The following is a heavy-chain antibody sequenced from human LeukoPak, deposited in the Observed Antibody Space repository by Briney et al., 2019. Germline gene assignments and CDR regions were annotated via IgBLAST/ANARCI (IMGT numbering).Heavy chain of an antibody. V-gene: IGHV3-23*01. CDR1: GFTFSSYA. Sequence: GGSLRLSCAASGFTFSSYAMSWVRQAPGRGLEWVSSISGIGGTTYSADSVKGRFTISRDNSRNTLFLQMNSLRAEDTAVYYCAKDVVTAMVLDAFDIWGQGTMVTVSS. J-gene: IGHJ3*02. CDR3: AKDVVTAMVLDAFDI. CDR2: ISGIGGTT. D-gene: IGHD5-18*01.